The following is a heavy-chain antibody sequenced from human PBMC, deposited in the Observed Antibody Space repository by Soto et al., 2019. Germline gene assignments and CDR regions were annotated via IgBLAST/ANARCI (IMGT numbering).Heavy chain of an antibody. CDR3: ARESGSSGWYYLDY. V-gene: IGHV1-69*04. Sequence: ALLKCAFKASGGTSSCYTITWVRQAPGQGLEWMGRIIPILGIANYAQKFQGRVTITADKSTSTAYMELSSLRSEDTAVYYCARESGSSGWYYLDYWGRGTLVTSPQ. CDR2: IIPILGIA. J-gene: IGHJ4*02. CDR1: GGTSSCYT. D-gene: IGHD6-19*01.